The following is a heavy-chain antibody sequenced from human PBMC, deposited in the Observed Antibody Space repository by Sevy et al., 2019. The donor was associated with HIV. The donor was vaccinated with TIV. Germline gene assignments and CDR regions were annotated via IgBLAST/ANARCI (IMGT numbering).Heavy chain of an antibody. D-gene: IGHD1-26*01. J-gene: IGHJ6*02. V-gene: IGHV4-61*01. CDR2: IYYSGTT. Sequence: SETLSLTCTVSGGSVSSDTYYWSWIRQPPGKGLECIGYIYYSGTTNYNPSLKSRVTISVDTSKNQFSLKLTSVTAADTALYYCVRVGGLTDYGMDVWGQGTTVTVSS. CDR1: GGSVSSDTYY. CDR3: VRVGGLTDYGMDV.